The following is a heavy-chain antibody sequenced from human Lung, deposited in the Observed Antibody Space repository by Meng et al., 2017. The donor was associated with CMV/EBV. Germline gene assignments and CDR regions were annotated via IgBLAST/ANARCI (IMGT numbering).Heavy chain of an antibody. CDR3: VRDLRMGP. CDR2: IKPDVSIR. J-gene: IGHJ5*02. CDR1: GFIFSSYW. Sequence: GESLKISCAASGFIFSSYWISWVRQVPGKGLVWVSCIKPDVSIRRYADFVKGRFSVSRDKAKNTVSMEMHSLRAEDTAMYYCVRDLRMGPWGQGTLVTVS. V-gene: IGHV3-74*01.